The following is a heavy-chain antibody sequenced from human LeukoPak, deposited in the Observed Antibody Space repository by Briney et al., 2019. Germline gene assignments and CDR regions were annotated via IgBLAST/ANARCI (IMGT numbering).Heavy chain of an antibody. CDR1: GGTSNSHA. CDR3: ATTNDGGGYQWGDFFDF. CDR2: IIPNLGTT. J-gene: IGHJ4*02. V-gene: IGHV1-69*04. Sequence: PGASVKVSCKASGGTSNSHAISWVRQAPGQGLEWMGRIIPNLGTTNRAQNFQDRVTLTADKSTSTAYMELTSLTSDDTAVYYCATTNDGGGYQWGDFFDFWGQGTLVTVSS. D-gene: IGHD3-22*01.